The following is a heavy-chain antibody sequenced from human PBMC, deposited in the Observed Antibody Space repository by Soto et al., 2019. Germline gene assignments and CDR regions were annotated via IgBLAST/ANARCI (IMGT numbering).Heavy chain of an antibody. D-gene: IGHD2-2*02. Sequence: SETLSLTCAVSGGSISSSNWWSWVRQPPGRGLEWIGEIYHSGSTNYNPSLKSRVTISVDKSKNQFSLKLSSVTAADTAVYYCARRVAVVPAAIRERTYFDYWGQGTLVTVSS. J-gene: IGHJ4*02. CDR1: GGSISSSNW. CDR3: ARRVAVVPAAIRERTYFDY. CDR2: IYHSGST. V-gene: IGHV4-4*02.